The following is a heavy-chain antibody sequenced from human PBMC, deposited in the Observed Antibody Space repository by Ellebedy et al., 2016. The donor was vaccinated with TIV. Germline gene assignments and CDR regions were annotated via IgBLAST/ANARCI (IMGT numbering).Heavy chain of an antibody. CDR1: GDSISDFF. V-gene: IGHV4-59*01. D-gene: IGHD3-10*01. Sequence: SETLSLTCTVSGDSISDFFWSWIRQPPGKGLEWLGYIYYTGSTNYNPSLKSRLTISVDPSTHQFSLKLTSVTAADTAVYYCARVSYYYGSGSYYDPHDHYRYMDVWGTGTTVTVSS. J-gene: IGHJ6*03. CDR3: ARVSYYYGSGSYYDPHDHYRYMDV. CDR2: IYYTGST.